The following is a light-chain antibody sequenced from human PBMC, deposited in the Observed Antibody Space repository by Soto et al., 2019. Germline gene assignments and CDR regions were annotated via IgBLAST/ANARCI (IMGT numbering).Light chain of an antibody. J-gene: IGLJ2*01. Sequence: QSALTQPASVSGSPGQSITISCTGTISDVGSYNYVSWYQQHPDKAPKVIIYDVSNRPSGVSNRFSGSKSGNTASLTISGLQAEDEADYYCSSYTRSSTLVFGGGTKLTVL. V-gene: IGLV2-14*03. CDR1: ISDVGSYNY. CDR2: DVS. CDR3: SSYTRSSTLV.